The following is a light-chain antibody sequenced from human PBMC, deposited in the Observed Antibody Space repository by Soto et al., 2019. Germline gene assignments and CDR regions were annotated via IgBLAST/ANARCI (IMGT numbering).Light chain of an antibody. CDR1: QSVSSN. J-gene: IGKJ2*01. CDR3: QQYYNWPPYT. CDR2: GAS. Sequence: EIVLTQSPGTLSLSPVDIAPLSSRASQSVSSNLAWYQQKPGQTPRLLIYGASTRATGVPPRFSGSRSGTEFTLTISSLQSEDFAVYYCQQYYNWPPYTFGQGTKVDIK. V-gene: IGKV3-15*01.